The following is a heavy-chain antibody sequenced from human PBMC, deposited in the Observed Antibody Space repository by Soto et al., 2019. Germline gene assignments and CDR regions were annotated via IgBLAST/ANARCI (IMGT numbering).Heavy chain of an antibody. J-gene: IGHJ4*02. Sequence: QVQLVESGGGVVQPGRSLRLSCAASGFTFSSYGMHWVRQAPGKGLEWVAVIWYDGSNKYYADSVKGRFTISRDNSKNTLYLQMNSLRAEDTAVYYCASLAAGGETVNDYWGQGTLVTVSS. CDR3: ASLAAGGETVNDY. CDR2: IWYDGSNK. V-gene: IGHV3-33*01. CDR1: GFTFSSYG. D-gene: IGHD6-13*01.